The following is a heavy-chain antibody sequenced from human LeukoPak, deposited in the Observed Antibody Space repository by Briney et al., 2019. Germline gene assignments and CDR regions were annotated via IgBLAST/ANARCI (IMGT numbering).Heavy chain of an antibody. Sequence: GGSLRLSCAASGFTFSSYSMNWVRQAPGKGLEWVSSISSSSSYIYYADSVKGRFTISRDNAKNSLYLQMNSLRAEDTAVYYCARAPYCSSTSCYWYFDLWGRGTLVTVSS. CDR1: GFTFSSYS. J-gene: IGHJ2*01. V-gene: IGHV3-21*01. D-gene: IGHD2-2*01. CDR2: ISSSSSYI. CDR3: ARAPYCSSTSCYWYFDL.